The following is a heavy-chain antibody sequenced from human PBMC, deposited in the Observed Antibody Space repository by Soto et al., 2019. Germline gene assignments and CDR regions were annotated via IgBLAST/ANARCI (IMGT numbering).Heavy chain of an antibody. Sequence: QITLKESGPALVKPTQTLTLTCTISGLSPNTSGVGVGWIRQPPGKALEWLALTYWSDEKRYSPSLKTRLTITKDTSKNQVVLTMTNMDPVDTATYYCARRPPYTNYLDYWCQGTLVTVSS. V-gene: IGHV2-5*01. CDR3: ARRPPYTNYLDY. CDR1: GLSPNTSGVG. D-gene: IGHD4-4*01. J-gene: IGHJ4*02. CDR2: TYWSDEK.